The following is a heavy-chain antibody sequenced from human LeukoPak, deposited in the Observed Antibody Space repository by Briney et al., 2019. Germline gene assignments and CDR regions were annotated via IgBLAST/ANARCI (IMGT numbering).Heavy chain of an antibody. Sequence: TGGSLRLSCAASGFTVSSNYMNWVRQAPGKGLEWVSVLYSGGTTYYADSVKGRFTISRDNSKNTLYLQMNSLRAEDTAVYYCARGRSGSYVLGFDIWGQGTMVTVSS. CDR3: ARGRSGSYVLGFDI. CDR1: GFTVSSNY. V-gene: IGHV3-53*01. J-gene: IGHJ3*02. D-gene: IGHD3-10*01. CDR2: LYSGGTT.